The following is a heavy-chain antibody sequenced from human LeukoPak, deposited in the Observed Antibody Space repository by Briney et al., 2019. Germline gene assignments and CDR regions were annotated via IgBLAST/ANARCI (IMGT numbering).Heavy chain of an antibody. CDR3: AKDPSGLYYFDY. J-gene: IGHJ4*02. V-gene: IGHV3-74*01. CDR2: INTDGGDA. CDR1: GFTFGSYW. Sequence: GGSLRLSCAASGFTFGSYWMHWVRQAPGKGLVWVSRINTDGGDAIYADSVKGRFTISRDNSKNTLYLQMNSLRAEDTAVYYCAKDPSGLYYFDYWGQGTLVTVSS.